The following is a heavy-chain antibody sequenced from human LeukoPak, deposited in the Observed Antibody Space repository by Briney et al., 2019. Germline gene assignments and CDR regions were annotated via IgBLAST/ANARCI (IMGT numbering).Heavy chain of an antibody. CDR3: ARHDYYACSGSRAY. V-gene: IGHV4-39*01. J-gene: IGHJ4*02. CDR1: GGSISISVYY. CDR2: IYDSGNT. Sequence: SETLSLTCTVSGGSISISVYYWGWIRQPPGKGLEWIGSIYDSGNTCHNPSLKSRVTISVDTSKNQFSLKLSSVTAADTALYYCARHDYYACSGSRAYWGQGILVFVSS. D-gene: IGHD3-22*01.